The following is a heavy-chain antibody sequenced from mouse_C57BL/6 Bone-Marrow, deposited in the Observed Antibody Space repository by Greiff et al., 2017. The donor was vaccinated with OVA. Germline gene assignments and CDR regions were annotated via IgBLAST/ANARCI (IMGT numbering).Heavy chain of an antibody. D-gene: IGHD1-1*01. CDR3: ARYRYYGSSSYYAMDY. CDR1: GFTFTDYY. CDR2: IRNKANGYTT. J-gene: IGHJ4*01. V-gene: IGHV7-3*01. Sequence: EVMLVESGGGLVQPGGSLSLSCAASGFTFTDYYMSWVRQPPGKALEWLGFIRNKANGYTTEYSASVKGRFTISRDNSQSILYLQMNALRAEDSATYYCARYRYYGSSSYYAMDYWGQGTSVTVSS.